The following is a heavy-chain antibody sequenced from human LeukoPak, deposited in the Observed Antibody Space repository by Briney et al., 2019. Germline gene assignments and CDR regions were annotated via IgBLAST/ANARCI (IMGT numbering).Heavy chain of an antibody. CDR1: GGTFSSYA. CDR2: INPGGGNT. Sequence: ASVKVSCKASGGTFSSYAISWVRQAPGQGLEWMGLINPGGGNTNYAQNFQGRVTMTRDTSTTTVYMELSSLRSEDTAIYYCARIRDGYNDAYDIWGQGTVVTVPS. J-gene: IGHJ3*02. V-gene: IGHV1-46*01. D-gene: IGHD5-24*01. CDR3: ARIRDGYNDAYDI.